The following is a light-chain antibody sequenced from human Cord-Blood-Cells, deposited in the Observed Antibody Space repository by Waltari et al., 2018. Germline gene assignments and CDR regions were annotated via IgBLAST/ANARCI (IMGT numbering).Light chain of an antibody. CDR3: MQSLQSPWT. J-gene: IGKJ1*01. CDR2: LGS. V-gene: IGKV2-28*01. CDR1: QSLLHSNGYNY. Sequence: EIVMTQSPLSLPVTPGEPASISCRSSQSLLHSNGYNYLDWYLQKPGQSPQLLIYLGSNRASGVPDRFSGSGSGTDFTLKISSVEAEDVGVYYCMQSLQSPWTFGQGTKVEIK.